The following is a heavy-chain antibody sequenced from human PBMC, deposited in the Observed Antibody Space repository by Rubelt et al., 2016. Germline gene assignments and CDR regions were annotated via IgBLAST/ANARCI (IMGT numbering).Heavy chain of an antibody. D-gene: IGHD3-22*01. Sequence: EVQLVESGGGLVQPGGSLRLSCAASGFTFSSYWMHWVRQAPGKGLEWVSVLYSGGNTYYADSVKGRFTISRDNAKNSLYLQMNSLRAEDTAVYYCARMTPLYDSSGPDFDYWGQGTLVTVS. V-gene: IGHV3-66*01. J-gene: IGHJ4*02. CDR3: ARMTPLYDSSGPDFDY. CDR2: LYSGGNT. CDR1: GFTFSSYW.